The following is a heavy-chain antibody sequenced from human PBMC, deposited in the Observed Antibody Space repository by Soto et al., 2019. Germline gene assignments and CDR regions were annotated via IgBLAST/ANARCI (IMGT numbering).Heavy chain of an antibody. V-gene: IGHV1-3*01. CDR2: INSGNGNT. Sequence: QVQLVQSGAEVKKPGASVKVSCKASGYTFTSYAMHWVRQAPGQRLEWMGWINSGNGNTKYSQKFQGRVTITRDTSASTAYMELSSLRSEDTAVYYCARPLTGADAFDILGQGTMVTVSS. CDR3: ARPLTGADAFDI. J-gene: IGHJ3*02. D-gene: IGHD7-27*01. CDR1: GYTFTSYA.